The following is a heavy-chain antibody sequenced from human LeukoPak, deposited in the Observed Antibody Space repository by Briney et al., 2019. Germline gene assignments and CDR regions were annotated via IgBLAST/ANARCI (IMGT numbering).Heavy chain of an antibody. CDR3: ASLHPPLLYCSSTSCYNPDAFDI. Sequence: GGSLRLSCAASGFTFSSYEMNWVRQAPGKGLEWVSYISSSGSTIYYADSVKGRFTISRDNAKNSLYLQMNSLRAEDTAVYYCASLHPPLLYCSSTSCYNPDAFDIWGQGTMVTVSS. D-gene: IGHD2-2*02. CDR2: ISSSGSTI. CDR1: GFTFSSYE. V-gene: IGHV3-48*03. J-gene: IGHJ3*02.